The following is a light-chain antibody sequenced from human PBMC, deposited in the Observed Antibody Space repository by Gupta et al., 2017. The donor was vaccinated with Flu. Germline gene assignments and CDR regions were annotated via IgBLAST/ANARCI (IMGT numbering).Light chain of an antibody. CDR3: YAAADNNPL. J-gene: IGLJ2*01. CDR1: VLAKQY. CDR2: KDS. Sequence: SYELTQPSSVSVSPGQTARITCSGDVLAKQYARWFQQKPGQAPVLVIYKDSERSAGIPGRFSGSSSGTTVTLTISGAQVEDEADYYCYAAADNNPLFGGGTKLTVL. V-gene: IGLV3-27*01.